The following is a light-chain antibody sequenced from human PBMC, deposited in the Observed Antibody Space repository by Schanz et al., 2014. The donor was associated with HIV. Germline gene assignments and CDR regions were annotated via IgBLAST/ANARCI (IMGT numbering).Light chain of an antibody. V-gene: IGKV1-5*03. CDR3: QQYTPYSHT. Sequence: DIQMTQSPSTLSASVGDRVTITCRASHNIGNWLTWYQQKPGKAPKLLIYKASSLESGVPLRFTGSGSGTEFALTISSLQPDDFATYYCQQYTPYSHTFGQGTTLEI. CDR2: KAS. CDR1: HNIGNW. J-gene: IGKJ2*01.